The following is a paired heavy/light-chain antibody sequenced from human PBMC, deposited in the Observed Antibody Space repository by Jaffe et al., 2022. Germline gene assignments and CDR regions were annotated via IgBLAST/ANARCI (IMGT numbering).Light chain of an antibody. V-gene: IGKV1-39*01. CDR3: QQSYSTPPT. J-gene: IGKJ5*01. CDR2: AAS. CDR1: RSVSTY. Sequence: DIQMTQSPSSLSASIGDRVTISCRASRSVSTYLSWYQQKPGKAPKVLIYAASRLQSGVPSRFSGSGSGTDFTLTISSLQPEDFATYYCQQSYSTPPTFGQGTRLEIK.
Heavy chain of an antibody. V-gene: IGHV3-48*03. CDR1: GFTFSSYE. D-gene: IGHD2-15*01. J-gene: IGHJ4*02. CDR3: AGSAYCSGGSCYSPGYFDY. Sequence: EVQLVESGGGLGQPGGSLRLSCAASGFTFSSYEMNWVRQAPGKGLEWVSYISSSGNTIYYADSVKGRFTISRDNANNSLFLQMNTLRAEDTAVYYCAGSAYCSGGSCYSPGYFDYWGQGILVTVSS. CDR2: ISSSGNTI.